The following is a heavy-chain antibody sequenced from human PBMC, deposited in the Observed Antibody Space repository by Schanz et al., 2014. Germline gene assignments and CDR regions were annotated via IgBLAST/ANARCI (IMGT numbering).Heavy chain of an antibody. V-gene: IGHV3-21*04. CDR2: ISYGTSYI. Sequence: EMQLLESGGGLAQPGGSLRLSCAASGFNFSSYSLNWVRQAPGKGLEWVSSISYGTSYIYYADSVKGRFTISRDNSKNSLYLQMNSLRAEDTAVYYCARIGGSVFDYWGQGTLVTVSS. J-gene: IGHJ4*02. CDR1: GFNFSSYS. D-gene: IGHD3-10*01. CDR3: ARIGGSVFDY.